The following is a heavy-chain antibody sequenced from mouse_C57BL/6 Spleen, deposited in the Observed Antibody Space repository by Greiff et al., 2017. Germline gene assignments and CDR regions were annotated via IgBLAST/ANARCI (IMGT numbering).Heavy chain of an antibody. CDR2: IYPGDGDT. D-gene: IGHD1-1*01. CDR3: AKEDGSSYWFAY. J-gene: IGHJ3*01. V-gene: IGHV1-80*01. CDR1: GYAFSSYW. Sequence: VKLQESGAELVKPGASVKISCKASGYAFSSYWMNWVKQRPGKGLEWIGQIYPGDGDTNYNGKFKGKATLTADKSSSTAYMQLSSLTSEDSAVYFCAKEDGSSYWFAYWGQGTLVTVSA.